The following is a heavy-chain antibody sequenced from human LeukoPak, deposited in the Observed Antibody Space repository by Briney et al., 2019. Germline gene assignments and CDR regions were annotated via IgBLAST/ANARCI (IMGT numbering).Heavy chain of an antibody. V-gene: IGHV4-39*01. CDR3: VRGVVVVPAAIEDWYFDL. CDR1: GGSISSSSYY. D-gene: IGHD2-2*02. Sequence: SETLSLTCTVSGGSISSSSYYWGWIRQPPGKGLEWIGSIYYSGSTYYNPSLKSRVTISVDTSKNQFSLKLGSVTAADTAVYYCVRGVVVVPAAIEDWYFDLWGRGTLVTVSS. J-gene: IGHJ2*01. CDR2: IYYSGST.